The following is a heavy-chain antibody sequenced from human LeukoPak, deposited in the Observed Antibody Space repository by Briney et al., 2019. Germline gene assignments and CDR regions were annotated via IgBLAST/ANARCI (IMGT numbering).Heavy chain of an antibody. D-gene: IGHD2-8*01. CDR3: ATVGRDGVQFDY. J-gene: IGHJ4*02. CDR1: NYTFTSYG. V-gene: IGHV1-18*01. CDR2: INAYNGDT. Sequence: WASVKVSCKASNYTFTSYGISWVRQAPGQGLEWMAWINAYNGDTNYAQKLQGRVTMTEDTSTDTAYMELSSLRSEDTAVYYCATVGRDGVQFDYWGQGTLVTVSS.